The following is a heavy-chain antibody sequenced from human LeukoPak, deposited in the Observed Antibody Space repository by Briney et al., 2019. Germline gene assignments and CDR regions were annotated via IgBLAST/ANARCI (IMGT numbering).Heavy chain of an antibody. Sequence: PGGSLRLSCGASGFIFDTYDMHWVRQAPGKGLEWVAFIRSDGYHTYYADSVKGRFTISRDNSKNTLYLQMNSLRAEDTAVYYCARGAGLIYYYYYMDVWGKGTTVTVSS. D-gene: IGHD3-16*01. J-gene: IGHJ6*03. CDR3: ARGAGLIYYYYYMDV. CDR2: IRSDGYHT. V-gene: IGHV3-30*02. CDR1: GFIFDTYD.